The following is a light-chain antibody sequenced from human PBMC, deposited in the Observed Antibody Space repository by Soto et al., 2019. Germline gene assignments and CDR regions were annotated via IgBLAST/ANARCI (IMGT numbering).Light chain of an antibody. CDR3: QSYDSSMIRRWV. Sequence: QSVLTQPPSVSGTPGQRVTISCTGSSSNIGAGYPVHWYQQLPGTAPKLLVAGNRPSGVPDRFSVSKSGASASMAITWLQAEDEADYYCQSYDSSMIRRWVCGGGTKHTVL. V-gene: IGLV1-40*01. CDR1: SSNIGAGYP. CDR2: G. J-gene: IGLJ3*02.